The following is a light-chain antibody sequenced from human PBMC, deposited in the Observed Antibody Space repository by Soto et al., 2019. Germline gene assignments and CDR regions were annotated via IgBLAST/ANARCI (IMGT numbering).Light chain of an antibody. CDR1: QSVSSY. Sequence: EIVLTQSPATLSLSPGERATLSCRASQSVSSYLAWYQQKPGQAPRLLIYDASNRATGIPARFSGSGSGTDFTLTTSRLEPEEFVVYYFQHRSNWPPWRSGQGTKVETK. CDR2: DAS. V-gene: IGKV3-11*01. CDR3: QHRSNWPPWR. J-gene: IGKJ1*01.